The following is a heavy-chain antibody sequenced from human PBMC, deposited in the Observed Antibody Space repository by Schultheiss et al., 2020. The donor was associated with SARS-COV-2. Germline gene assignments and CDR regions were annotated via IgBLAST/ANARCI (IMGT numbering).Heavy chain of an antibody. Sequence: GGSLRLSCAASGFTFSDYYMSWIRQAPGKGLEWVSYISSSSSTIYYADSVKGRFTISRDNAKNSLYLQMNSLRAEDTAVYYCANRAGLGAFDIWGQGTMVTVSS. CDR3: ANRAGLGAFDI. CDR2: ISSSSSTI. J-gene: IGHJ3*02. D-gene: IGHD3/OR15-3a*01. V-gene: IGHV3-11*04. CDR1: GFTFSDYY.